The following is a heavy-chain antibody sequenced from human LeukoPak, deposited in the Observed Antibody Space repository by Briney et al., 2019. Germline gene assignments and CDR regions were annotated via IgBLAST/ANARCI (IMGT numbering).Heavy chain of an antibody. D-gene: IGHD4/OR15-4a*01. V-gene: IGHV4-4*02. CDR1: GFTFTNAW. CDR2: IYHSGST. Sequence: SGGSLRLSCVASGFTFTNAWMNWVRQPPGKGLEWIGEIYHSGSTNYNPSLKSRVTISVDKSKNQFSLKLSSVTAADMAVYYCARDSNYVVAYWGQGTLVTVSS. CDR3: ARDSNYVVAY. J-gene: IGHJ4*02.